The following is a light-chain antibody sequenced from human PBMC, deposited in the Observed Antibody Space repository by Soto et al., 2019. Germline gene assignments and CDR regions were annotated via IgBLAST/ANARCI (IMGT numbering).Light chain of an antibody. J-gene: IGLJ2*01. CDR1: SSDVGDYDY. CDR3: ASYSSTNTLA. CDR2: EVS. V-gene: IGLV2-14*01. Sequence: QSALTQPASVSGSPGQSITISCTGTSSDVGDYDYVSWYHQHPGKAPKLIIYEVSNRPSGVSIRFSGSKSGNTASLIISGLQAADEADYYCASYSSTNTLAFGGGTKVTVL.